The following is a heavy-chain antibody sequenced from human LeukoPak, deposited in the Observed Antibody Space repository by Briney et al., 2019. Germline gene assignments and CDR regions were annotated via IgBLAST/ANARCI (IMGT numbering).Heavy chain of an antibody. Sequence: PSETLSLTCTVSGGSISNYYWNWIRQPPGKGLEWIGYIYYTGNTNYNPSLKSQVTISVDTSKNQFSLKLSSVTAADTAVYYCARNSCPSGSCYDNRGYFDYWGQGTLVTVSS. V-gene: IGHV4-59*01. CDR3: ARNSCPSGSCYDNRGYFDY. CDR2: IYYTGNT. D-gene: IGHD2-15*01. J-gene: IGHJ4*02. CDR1: GGSISNYY.